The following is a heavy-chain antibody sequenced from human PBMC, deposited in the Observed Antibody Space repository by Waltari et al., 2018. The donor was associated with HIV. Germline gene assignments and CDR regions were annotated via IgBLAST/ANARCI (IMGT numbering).Heavy chain of an antibody. CDR1: GYPFTAYY. CDR3: VRQMTFYDAFDI. V-gene: IGHV1-2*07. CDR2: VYPNTGDT. J-gene: IGHJ3*02. Sequence: QVQWLQSGAEVKKPGASVKVSCKASGYPFTAYYIHWVRQAPGQGLEWMGWVYPNTGDTNYAHKFQGRVTMARDASIRTVSMELSRLRSDDTAVYYCVRQMTFYDAFDIWGQGTLVTVSA.